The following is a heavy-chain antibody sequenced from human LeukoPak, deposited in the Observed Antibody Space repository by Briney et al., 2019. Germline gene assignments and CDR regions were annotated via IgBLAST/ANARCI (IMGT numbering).Heavy chain of an antibody. CDR1: GGSISSSSYY. CDR2: IYYSGST. V-gene: IGHV4-39*01. Sequence: SETLSLTCTVSGGSISSSSYYWGWIRQPPGKGLEWIGSIYYSGSTYCNPSLKSRVTISVDTSKNQFSLKLSSVTAADTAVYYCAGGDSSGWYSGVDYWGQGTLVTVSS. D-gene: IGHD6-19*01. CDR3: AGGDSSGWYSGVDY. J-gene: IGHJ4*02.